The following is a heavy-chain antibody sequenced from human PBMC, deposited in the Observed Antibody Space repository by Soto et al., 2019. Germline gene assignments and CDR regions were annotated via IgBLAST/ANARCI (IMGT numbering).Heavy chain of an antibody. Sequence: ASVKVSCKASGYTFTGYYMHWVRQAPGQGLEWMGWINPNSGGTNYAQKFQGRVTMTRDTSISTAYMELSRLRSDDTAVYHCARDPSSGTSIAALDGFDYWGQGTRVTVSS. CDR3: ARDPSSGTSIAALDGFDY. J-gene: IGHJ4*02. V-gene: IGHV1-2*02. CDR2: INPNSGGT. CDR1: GYTFTGYY. D-gene: IGHD6-6*01.